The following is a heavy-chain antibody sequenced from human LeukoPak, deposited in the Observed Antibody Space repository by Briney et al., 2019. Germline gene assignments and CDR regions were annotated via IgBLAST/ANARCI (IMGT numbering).Heavy chain of an antibody. CDR1: GYIFTNYG. CDR2: ISAYNGNT. CDR3: ARGARYFDWGPLDV. J-gene: IGHJ6*02. D-gene: IGHD3-9*01. Sequence: GASVNVSCTASGYIFTNYGISWVRQAPGQGLEYMGWISAYNGNTDYAQKLQGRVTVTTDTSTSTAYMELRSLRSDDTAVYYCARGARYFDWGPLDVWGQGTTVTVSS. V-gene: IGHV1-18*01.